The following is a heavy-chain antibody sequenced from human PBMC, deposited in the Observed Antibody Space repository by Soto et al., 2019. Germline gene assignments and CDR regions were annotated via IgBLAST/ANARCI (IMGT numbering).Heavy chain of an antibody. Sequence: PGGSLKISCKGSGYSFTSYWISWVRQMPGKGLEWMGRIDPSDSYTNYSPSFQGHVTISADKSISTAYLQWSSLKASDTAMYYCAIEMATISDYYGMDVWGQGTTVTVSS. CDR1: GYSFTSYW. V-gene: IGHV5-10-1*01. CDR3: AIEMATISDYYGMDV. CDR2: IDPSDSYT. D-gene: IGHD5-12*01. J-gene: IGHJ6*02.